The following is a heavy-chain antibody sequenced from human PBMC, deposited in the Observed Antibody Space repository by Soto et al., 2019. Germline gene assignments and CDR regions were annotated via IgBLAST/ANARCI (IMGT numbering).Heavy chain of an antibody. CDR2: ISPIGDSK. CDR3: ARDQLYYNDISGRPLNAFDV. Sequence: PGGSLRLSCAASGFTFSHYAMHWVRQAPGKGLEFVSGISPIGDSKYYADSVKGRFTISRDNSKNTLYLQMNSLRAEDTAVYYCARDQLYYNDISGRPLNAFDVWGQGTMVTVSS. V-gene: IGHV3-64*04. CDR1: GFTFSHYA. D-gene: IGHD3-22*01. J-gene: IGHJ3*01.